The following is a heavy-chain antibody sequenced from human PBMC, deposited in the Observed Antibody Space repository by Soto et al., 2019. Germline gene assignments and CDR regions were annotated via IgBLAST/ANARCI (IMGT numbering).Heavy chain of an antibody. J-gene: IGHJ4*02. CDR2: ISYGGDNK. V-gene: IGHV3-30*09. D-gene: IGHD6-13*01. Sequence: QVQLVESGGGVVQPGRSLRLSCAASGFIFSDYAMHWVRQAPGKGLEWVAVISYGGDNKYYADSVRGRFAISRDNLKNTLDLQMISLNPEDTAVYHCAKARHSTSWYGLEADLWGQGTLVTVSS. CDR3: AKARHSTSWYGLEADL. CDR1: GFIFSDYA.